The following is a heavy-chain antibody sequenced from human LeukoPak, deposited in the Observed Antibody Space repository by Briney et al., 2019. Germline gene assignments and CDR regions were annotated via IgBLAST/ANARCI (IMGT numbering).Heavy chain of an antibody. CDR2: IYTSGST. J-gene: IGHJ5*02. CDR1: GGSISSGSYY. Sequence: PSETLSLTCTVSGGSISSGSYYWSWIRQPAGKGLEWIGRIYTSGSTNYNPSLKSRVTISVDTSKNQFSLKLSSVTAADTAVYYCARVNVAVAGTGEGSWFDPWGQGTLVTVSS. D-gene: IGHD6-19*01. CDR3: ARVNVAVAGTGEGSWFDP. V-gene: IGHV4-61*02.